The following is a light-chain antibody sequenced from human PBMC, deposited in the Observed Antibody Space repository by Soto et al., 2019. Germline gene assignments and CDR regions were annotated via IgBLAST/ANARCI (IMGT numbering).Light chain of an antibody. CDR1: QNINAW. CDR3: QRHKSYPVT. J-gene: IGKJ4*01. V-gene: IGKV1-5*01. Sequence: DIHMNKSPSSLSVSVGDRVTITCRTSQNINAWLAWYQQRPGQAPKLLIYDASTVQSGVPSRFSGSGSGTELTLTISSLQPDDFGTYYCQRHKSYPVTFGGGTKVDI. CDR2: DAS.